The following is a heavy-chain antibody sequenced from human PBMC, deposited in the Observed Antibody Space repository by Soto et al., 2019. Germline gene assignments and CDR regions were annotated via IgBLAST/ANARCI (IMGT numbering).Heavy chain of an antibody. J-gene: IGHJ6*02. CDR3: AKDQWEPGYYYYGMDV. D-gene: IGHD1-26*01. CDR1: GFTFSSYG. V-gene: IGHV3-30*18. CDR2: ISYDGSNK. Sequence: RLSCAASGFTFSSYGMHWVRQAPGKGLEWVAVISYDGSNKYYADSVKGRFTISRDNSKNTLYLQMNSLRAEDTAVYYCAKDQWEPGYYYYGMDVWGQGTTVTVSS.